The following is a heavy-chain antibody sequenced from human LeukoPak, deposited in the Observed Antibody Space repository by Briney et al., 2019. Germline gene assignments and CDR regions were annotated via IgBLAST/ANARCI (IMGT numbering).Heavy chain of an antibody. CDR1: GLTFSSYA. V-gene: IGHV3-30-3*01. Sequence: GGSLRLSCAASGLTFSSYAMHWVRQAPGKGLEWVAVISYDGSNKYYADSVKGRFTISRDNSKNTLYVQMSSLRAEDTAVYHCARPLSSSWYLLDWGQGTLVTVSS. CDR2: ISYDGSNK. J-gene: IGHJ4*02. D-gene: IGHD6-13*01. CDR3: ARPLSSSWYLLD.